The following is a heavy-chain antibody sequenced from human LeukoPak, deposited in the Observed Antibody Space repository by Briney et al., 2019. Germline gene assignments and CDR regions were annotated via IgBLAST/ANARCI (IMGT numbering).Heavy chain of an antibody. Sequence: ASVKVSCKASGYTFTRYYMHWVRQAPGQGLGWMGIINPSGGSTSYAQKFQGRVTMTRDTSTSTVYMELSSLRSEDTAVYYCARTYYYDSSASYGMDVWGQGTTVTVSS. CDR3: ARTYYYDSSASYGMDV. CDR2: INPSGGST. J-gene: IGHJ6*02. CDR1: GYTFTRYY. V-gene: IGHV1-46*01. D-gene: IGHD3-22*01.